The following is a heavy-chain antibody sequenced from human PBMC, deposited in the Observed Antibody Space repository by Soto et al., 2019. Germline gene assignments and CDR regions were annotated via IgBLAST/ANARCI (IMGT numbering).Heavy chain of an antibody. D-gene: IGHD3-9*01. J-gene: IGHJ4*02. CDR3: ARDLSTGSLDY. V-gene: IGHV3-33*08. CDR1: GFTFRSYG. Sequence: GGSLRLSCAGSGFTFRSYGFHWVRQAPGKGLEWVAVLWSDGSNKAYADSVKGRFTISRDESRNTVYLQMNSLRVEDTAVYYCARDLSTGSLDYGGQGTLVTVSS. CDR2: LWSDGSNK.